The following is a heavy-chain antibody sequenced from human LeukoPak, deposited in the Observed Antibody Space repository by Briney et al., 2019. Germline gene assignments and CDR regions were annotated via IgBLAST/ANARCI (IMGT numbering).Heavy chain of an antibody. Sequence: SETLSLTCAVYGGSFSGYYWSWIRQPPGKGLEWIGEINHSGSTNYNPSLKSRVTISVDTSKNQFSLKLSSVTAADTAVYYCARTYYYGSGSYGRWGQGTLVPVFS. D-gene: IGHD3-10*01. CDR3: ARTYYYGSGSYGR. CDR2: INHSGST. CDR1: GGSFSGYY. V-gene: IGHV4-34*01. J-gene: IGHJ4*02.